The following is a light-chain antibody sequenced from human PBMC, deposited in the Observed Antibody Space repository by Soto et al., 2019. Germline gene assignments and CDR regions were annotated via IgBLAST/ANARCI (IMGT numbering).Light chain of an antibody. CDR2: GAS. J-gene: IGKJ1*01. CDR1: QSVTTN. V-gene: IGKV3-15*01. CDR3: QQYNDWPLT. Sequence: EVIMTQSPATLSVSPGERATLSCRASQSVTTNLAWYQQKPGQAPRLLIYGASTRATGIPARFSGSGSATDFALTICGLQSADFAVYFCQQYNDWPLTFGQGTKVEFK.